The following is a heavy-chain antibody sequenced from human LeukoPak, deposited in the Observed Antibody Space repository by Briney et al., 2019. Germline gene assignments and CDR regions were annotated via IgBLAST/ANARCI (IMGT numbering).Heavy chain of an antibody. V-gene: IGHV3-48*01. CDR3: ARPVGYCSGGSCYSQSFQH. D-gene: IGHD2-15*01. J-gene: IGHJ1*01. CDR2: ISSSSTI. CDR1: GFTFSSYS. Sequence: GGSLRLSCAASGFTFSSYSMNWVRQAPGKGLEWVSYISSSSTIYYADSVKGRFTISRDNAKNSLYLQMNSLRAEDTAVYYCARPVGYCSGGSCYSQSFQHWGQGTLVTVSS.